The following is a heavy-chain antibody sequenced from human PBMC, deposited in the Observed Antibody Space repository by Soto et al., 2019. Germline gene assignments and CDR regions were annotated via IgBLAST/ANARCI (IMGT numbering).Heavy chain of an antibody. CDR2: ISWNSGST. CDR1: GFTFDDYA. J-gene: IGHJ6*02. D-gene: IGHD6-13*01. V-gene: IGHV3-9*01. Sequence: GGSLRLSCAASGFTFDDYAMHWVRQAPGKGLEWVSGISWNSGSTGYADSVNGRFTISRDNAKNSLYLQMNSLRAEDTALYYCAKDRGAAAPSGMDVWGQGTTVTVSS. CDR3: AKDRGAAAPSGMDV.